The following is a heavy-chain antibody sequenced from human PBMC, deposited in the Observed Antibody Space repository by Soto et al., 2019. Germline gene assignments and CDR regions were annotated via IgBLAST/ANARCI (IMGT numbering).Heavy chain of an antibody. D-gene: IGHD6-13*01. V-gene: IGHV3-11*01. CDR1: GFIFSDYY. CDR2: SSSSGRTI. Sequence: VQLVESGGGLVKPGGSLRLSCAASGFIFSDYYMSWIRQAPGKGLEWVSYSSSSGRTIYYADSVKGRFTISRDNAKNSLFLQMNSLRVEDTAVYYCARDLAAAAYYYYGMDVWGQGTTVTVSS. J-gene: IGHJ6*02. CDR3: ARDLAAAAYYYYGMDV.